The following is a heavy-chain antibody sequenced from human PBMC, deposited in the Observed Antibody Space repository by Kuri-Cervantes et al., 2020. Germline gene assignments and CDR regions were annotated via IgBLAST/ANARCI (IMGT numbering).Heavy chain of an antibody. J-gene: IGHJ4*02. CDR3: ASTIAGSKY. D-gene: IGHD2-15*01. Sequence: GGSLRLSCAASGFTFSSYGMHWVRQAPGKGLEWVAVISYDGSNKYYADSVKGRFTISRDNSKNTLYLQMNSLRAEDTAIYYCASTIAGSKYWGQGTLVTVSS. V-gene: IGHV3-30*03. CDR2: ISYDGSNK. CDR1: GFTFSSYG.